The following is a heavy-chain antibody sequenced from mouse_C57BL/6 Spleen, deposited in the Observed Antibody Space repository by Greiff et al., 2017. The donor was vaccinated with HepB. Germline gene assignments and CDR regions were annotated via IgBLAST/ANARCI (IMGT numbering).Heavy chain of an antibody. J-gene: IGHJ2*01. CDR3: ARVTILTVVDDY. Sequence: VQLQQPGAELVKPGASVKLSCKASGYTFTSYWMHWVKQRPGQGLEWIGMIHPNSGSNNYNEKFKSKATLTVDKSSSTAYMQLSSLTSEDSAVYYCARVTILTVVDDYWGQGTTLTVSS. V-gene: IGHV1-64*01. CDR2: IHPNSGSN. CDR1: GYTFTSYW. D-gene: IGHD1-1*01.